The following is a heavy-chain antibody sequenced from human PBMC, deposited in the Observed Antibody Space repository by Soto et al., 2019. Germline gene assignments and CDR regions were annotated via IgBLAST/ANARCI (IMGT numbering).Heavy chain of an antibody. CDR1: GYTFTSYD. CDR3: ARGLYSYCSGGSCYSAWFDP. Sequence: QVQLVQSGAEVKKPGASVKVSCKASGYTFTSYDINWVRQATGQGLEWMGWMNPNSGNTGYAQKFQGRVTMTRNTSISTAYMELSSLRSEDTAVYYCARGLYSYCSGGSCYSAWFDPWGQGTLVTVSS. CDR2: MNPNSGNT. D-gene: IGHD2-15*01. J-gene: IGHJ5*02. V-gene: IGHV1-8*01.